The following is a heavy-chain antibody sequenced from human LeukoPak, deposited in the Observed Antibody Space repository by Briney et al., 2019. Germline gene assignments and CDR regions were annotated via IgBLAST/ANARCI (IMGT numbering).Heavy chain of an antibody. CDR3: AREGISGGIFDY. Sequence: GGSLGLSCAASGFTVSGYWMSWVGQVPGKGLEWVANIKKDGSEKHYVDSVEGRFTVSRDDARNSLFLQMNSLRAGDTAVYYCAREGISGGIFDYWGQGALVAVSS. V-gene: IGHV3-7*01. CDR1: GFTVSGYW. J-gene: IGHJ4*02. D-gene: IGHD3-10*01. CDR2: IKKDGSEK.